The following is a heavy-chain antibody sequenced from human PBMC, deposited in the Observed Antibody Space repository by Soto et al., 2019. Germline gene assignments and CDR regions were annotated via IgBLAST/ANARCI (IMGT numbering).Heavy chain of an antibody. D-gene: IGHD3-22*01. Sequence: QITLKESGPTLVKPTQTLTLTCTFSGFSLSTSGVGVGWIRQPPGKALEWLALIYWDDDKRYSPSLKSRLTITXXPXKXLVALTMTPMDPVHTATYYCSHRFPYYARSPLGFDPWGQGTLVTVSS. CDR3: SHRFPYYARSPLGFDP. V-gene: IGHV2-5*02. J-gene: IGHJ5*02. CDR1: GFSLSTSGVG. CDR2: IYWDDDK.